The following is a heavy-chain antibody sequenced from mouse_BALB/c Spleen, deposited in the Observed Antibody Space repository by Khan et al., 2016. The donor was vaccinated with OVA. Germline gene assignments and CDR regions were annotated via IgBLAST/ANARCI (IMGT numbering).Heavy chain of an antibody. V-gene: IGHV1-69*02. Sequence: QVQLQQPGAELVRPGASVKLSCKASGYTFTNSWINWVKQRPGQGLEWIGNIYPSDSYTNYNQNFKDKATLTVEQSSTTAYMQLSSPTSDDSAVYYCTREVRLHYYAMDYWGQGTSVTVSS. D-gene: IGHD2-14*01. CDR3: TREVRLHYYAMDY. CDR1: GYTFTNSW. CDR2: IYPSDSYT. J-gene: IGHJ4*01.